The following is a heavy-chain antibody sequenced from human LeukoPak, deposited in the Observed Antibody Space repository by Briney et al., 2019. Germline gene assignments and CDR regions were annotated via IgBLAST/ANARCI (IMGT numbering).Heavy chain of an antibody. V-gene: IGHV1-24*01. D-gene: IGHD3-22*01. Sequence: ASVKVSCKVSGYTLTELSMHWVQQAPGKGLEWMGGFDPEDGETIYAQKFQGRVTMTEDTSTDTAYMELSSLRSEDTAVYYCATVDYYDSSGYYYYWGQGTLVTVSS. CDR1: GYTLTELS. J-gene: IGHJ4*02. CDR3: ATVDYYDSSGYYYY. CDR2: FDPEDGET.